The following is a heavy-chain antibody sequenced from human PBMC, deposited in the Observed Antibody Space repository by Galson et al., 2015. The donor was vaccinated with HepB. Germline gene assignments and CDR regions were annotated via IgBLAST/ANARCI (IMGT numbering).Heavy chain of an antibody. D-gene: IGHD3-10*01. CDR1: GYSFTSYW. J-gene: IGHJ4*02. CDR2: IYPGDSDT. Sequence: QSGAEVKKPGESLKISCKGSGYSFTSYWIGWVRQMPGKGLEWMGIIYPGDSDTRYSPSFRGRVTISADKSISTAYLQWSSLKASDTAMYYCAILTRPRRSRGPPGHFDYWGQGTLVTVSS. V-gene: IGHV5-51*01. CDR3: AILTRPRRSRGPPGHFDY.